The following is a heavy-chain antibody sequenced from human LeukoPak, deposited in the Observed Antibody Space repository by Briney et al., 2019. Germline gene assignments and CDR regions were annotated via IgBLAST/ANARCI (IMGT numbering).Heavy chain of an antibody. Sequence: GRSLRLSCGASGFSFSSYGMHWVRQAPGKGLEWVSLTSFDGSHKDYTNSVKGRFTISRDNSRNTLYLQMNSLRGEDTAVYYCARDLSPVGATNFDYWGQGTLVTVSS. CDR3: ARDLSPVGATNFDY. CDR2: TSFDGSHK. V-gene: IGHV3-30*03. J-gene: IGHJ4*02. CDR1: GFSFSSYG. D-gene: IGHD1-26*01.